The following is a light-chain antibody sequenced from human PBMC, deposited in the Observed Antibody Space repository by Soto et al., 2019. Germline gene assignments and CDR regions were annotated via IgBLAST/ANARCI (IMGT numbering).Light chain of an antibody. J-gene: IGKJ1*01. CDR1: QSVNNN. CDR3: QEYNTWPWT. V-gene: IGKV3-15*01. CDR2: GAS. Sequence: ETLITQSPATVSLSPRERATLSCRASQSVNNNLAWYQRKLGQAPRVLIYGASTRATGIPARFTGSGSGTEFILTITSLQSEDSAVYYCQEYNTWPWTFGQGTKVDIK.